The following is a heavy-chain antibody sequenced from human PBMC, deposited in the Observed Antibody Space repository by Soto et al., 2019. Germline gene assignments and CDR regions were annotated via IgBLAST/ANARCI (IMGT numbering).Heavy chain of an antibody. CDR3: ARDYCSSTSCYAGLFWFDP. V-gene: IGHV4-59*12. CDR2: IYYSGST. J-gene: IGHJ5*02. D-gene: IGHD2-2*01. Sequence: QVQLQESDPGLVKPSETLSLTCTVSGGSISSYYWSWIRQPPGKGLEWIGYIYYSGSTNYNPSLKSRVTISVDTSKNQFSLKLSSVTAADTAVYYCARDYCSSTSCYAGLFWFDPWGQGTLVTVSS. CDR1: GGSISSYY.